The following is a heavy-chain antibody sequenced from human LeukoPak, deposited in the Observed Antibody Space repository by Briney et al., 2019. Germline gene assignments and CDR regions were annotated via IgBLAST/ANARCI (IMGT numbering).Heavy chain of an antibody. V-gene: IGHV3-15*01. D-gene: IGHD6-19*01. CDR2: IKTKTDGETT. CDR1: GFTLSNAW. J-gene: IGHJ4*02. CDR3: TTDLLSSGWH. Sequence: GGSLRLSCAASGFTLSNAWMSWVRQAPGKGLEWVGRIKTKTDGETTDYAAPVRGRFTISRDDSKNTLYLQMNSLKTEDTAVYYCTTDLLSSGWHWGQGTLVTVSS.